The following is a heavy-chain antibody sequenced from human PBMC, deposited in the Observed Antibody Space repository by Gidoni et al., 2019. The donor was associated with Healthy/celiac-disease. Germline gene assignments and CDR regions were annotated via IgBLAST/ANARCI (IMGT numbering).Heavy chain of an antibody. CDR1: GGSISSGGYS. V-gene: IGHV4-30-2*01. Sequence: QLQLQESGSGLVKPSQTLSLTCAVSGGSISSGGYSWSWIRQPPGKGLEWIGYIYHSGSTYYNPSLKRRVTISVDRSKNQFSLKLSSVTAADTAVYYCARVSPGDLGRFFDYWGQGTLVTVSS. D-gene: IGHD7-27*01. J-gene: IGHJ4*02. CDR2: IYHSGST. CDR3: ARVSPGDLGRFFDY.